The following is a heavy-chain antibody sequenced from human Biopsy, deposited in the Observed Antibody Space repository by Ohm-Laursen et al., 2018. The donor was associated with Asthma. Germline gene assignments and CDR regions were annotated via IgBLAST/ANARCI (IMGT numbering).Heavy chain of an antibody. V-gene: IGHV1-18*01. CDR2: ISVYNGNT. CDR1: GYTFNSAG. J-gene: IGHJ6*02. Sequence: SVKVSCKASGYTFNSAGITWVRQAPGQGLEWTGWISVYNGNTRVAQKLQDRVTMITDTSTSTAYMELRSLRSDDTAVYFCARAVDYSHYYGIDVWGQGTTVTVS. D-gene: IGHD3-10*01. CDR3: ARAVDYSHYYGIDV.